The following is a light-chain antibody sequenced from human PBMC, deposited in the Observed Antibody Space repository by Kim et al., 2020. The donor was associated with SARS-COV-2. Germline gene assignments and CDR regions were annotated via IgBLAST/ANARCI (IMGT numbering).Light chain of an antibody. CDR3: ISFTSTSTWV. J-gene: IGLJ3*02. CDR1: SRDVSGYSY. V-gene: IGLV2-14*03. Sequence: GQSITISCTGTSRDVSGYSYVSWYQQHPGKAPKLMIYDVSNRPSGVSNRFSGSKSGNTASLTISGLQAEDEADYYCISFTSTSTWVFGGGTQLTVL. CDR2: DVS.